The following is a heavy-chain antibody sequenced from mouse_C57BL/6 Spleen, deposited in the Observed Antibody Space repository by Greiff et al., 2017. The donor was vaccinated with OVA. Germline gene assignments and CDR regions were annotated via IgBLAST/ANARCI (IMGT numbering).Heavy chain of an antibody. Sequence: EVKLMESGGGLVQPGGSMKLSCAASGFTFSDAWMDWVRQSPEKGLEWVAAIRNKANNPATYYAVSVHGSFTISRDDSKSIDNRQMNSLRAEDTGIYYWTRESWAYWYFDVGGTGTTVTVSS. CDR1: GFTFSDAW. D-gene: IGHD4-1*01. CDR3: TRESWAYWYFDV. V-gene: IGHV6-6*01. J-gene: IGHJ1*03. CDR2: IRNKANNPAT.